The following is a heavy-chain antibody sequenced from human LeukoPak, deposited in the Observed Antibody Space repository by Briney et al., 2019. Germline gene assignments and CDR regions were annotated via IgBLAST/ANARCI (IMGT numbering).Heavy chain of an antibody. V-gene: IGHV3-30*18. CDR1: GFIFRDYA. J-gene: IGHJ5*02. CDR3: AKTASGSYYRFDP. Sequence: GGSLRLSCVASGFIFRDYAMGWVRQAPGKGLEWVAVISYDGSNKYYADSVKGRFTISRDNSKNTLYLQMNSLRAEDTAVYYCAKTASGSYYRFDPWGQGTLVTVSS. CDR2: ISYDGSNK. D-gene: IGHD1-26*01.